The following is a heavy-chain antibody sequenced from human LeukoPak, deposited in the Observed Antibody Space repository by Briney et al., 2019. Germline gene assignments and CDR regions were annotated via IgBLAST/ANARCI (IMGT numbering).Heavy chain of an antibody. CDR3: VRDWEGFNFDI. V-gene: IGHV4-59*01. J-gene: IGHJ3*02. CDR2: VYNSGST. Sequence: SETLSLTCTVSGGSFSSYYWSWVRQPPGEGLEWIAYVYNSGSTSYNPSLKSRVTISVDRSKNQFSLKMNSVTAADTAVYYCVRDWEGFNFDIWGQGTMVTVSS. D-gene: IGHD1-26*01. CDR1: GGSFSSYY.